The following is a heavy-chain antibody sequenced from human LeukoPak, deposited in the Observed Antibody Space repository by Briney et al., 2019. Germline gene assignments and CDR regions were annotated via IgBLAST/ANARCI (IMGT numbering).Heavy chain of an antibody. CDR3: ARDYGYNWNYGGGGWFDP. D-gene: IGHD1-7*01. CDR1: GGTLSSYA. CDR2: IIPIFGTA. J-gene: IGHJ5*02. Sequence: SVKVSCKASGGTLSSYAISWVRQAPGQGLEWMGRIIPIFGTANYAQKFQGRGTITTDESTSTAYMELSSLRSEDTAVYYCARDYGYNWNYGGGGWFDPWGQGTLVTVSS. V-gene: IGHV1-69*05.